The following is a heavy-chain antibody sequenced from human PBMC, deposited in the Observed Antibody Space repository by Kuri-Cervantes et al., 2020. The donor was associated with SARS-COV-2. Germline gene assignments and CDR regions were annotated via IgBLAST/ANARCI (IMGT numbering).Heavy chain of an antibody. CDR2: IRYDGSNK. CDR3: AKAPGIYSSSWYELDY. J-gene: IGHJ4*02. D-gene: IGHD6-13*01. CDR1: GFTFSSYG. Sequence: LSLTCAASGFTFSSYGMHWVRQAPGKGLEWVAFIRYDGSNKYYADSVKGRFTISRDNSKNTLYLQMNGLRAEDTAVYYCAKAPGIYSSSWYELDYWGQGTLVTVSS. V-gene: IGHV3-30*02.